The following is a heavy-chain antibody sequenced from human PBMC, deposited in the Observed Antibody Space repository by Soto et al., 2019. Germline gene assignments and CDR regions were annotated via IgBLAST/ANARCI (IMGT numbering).Heavy chain of an antibody. CDR1: GFTFNSYA. J-gene: IGHJ4*02. V-gene: IGHV3-23*01. Sequence: TGGSLRLCCAASGFTFNSYAMSGVRQTPGKGLEWVSGISDSGTTAYYANSVKGRFTISRDNSKDTLYLQMDSLRAEDTAVYFWAKSPRLPARGQGTLATV. CDR2: ISDSGTTA. D-gene: IGHD3-16*01. CDR3: AKSPRLPA.